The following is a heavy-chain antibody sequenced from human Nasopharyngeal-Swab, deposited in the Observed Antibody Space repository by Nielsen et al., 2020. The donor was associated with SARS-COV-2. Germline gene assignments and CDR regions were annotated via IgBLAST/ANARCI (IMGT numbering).Heavy chain of an antibody. CDR1: GFTFSSYS. D-gene: IGHD4-17*01. CDR2: ISSSSYI. J-gene: IGHJ4*02. Sequence: GESLKISCAASGFTFSSYSMNWVRQAPGKGLEWVSSISSSSYIYYADSVKGRFTISRDNAKNSLYLQMNSLRAEDTAVYYCASDFYGGYSDYWGQGTLVTVSS. V-gene: IGHV3-21*01. CDR3: ASDFYGGYSDY.